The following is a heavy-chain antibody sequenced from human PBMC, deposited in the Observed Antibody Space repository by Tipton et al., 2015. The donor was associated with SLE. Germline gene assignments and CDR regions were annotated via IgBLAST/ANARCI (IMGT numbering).Heavy chain of an antibody. D-gene: IGHD3-22*01. CDR2: INHSGST. J-gene: IGHJ3*02. V-gene: IGHV4-34*01. CDR3: ATPDYDSSGYYFHDAFDI. CDR1: GGSISSHY. Sequence: TLSLTCTVSGGSISSHYWSWIRQPPGKGLEWIGEINHSGSTNYNPSLKSRVTISVDTSKNQFSLKLSSVTAADTAVYYCATPDYDSSGYYFHDAFDIWGQGTMVTVSS.